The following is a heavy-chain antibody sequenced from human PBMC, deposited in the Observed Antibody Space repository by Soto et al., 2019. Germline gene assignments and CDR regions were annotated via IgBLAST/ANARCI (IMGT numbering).Heavy chain of an antibody. CDR3: AKDALMGGQNYYFDY. V-gene: IGHV3-23*01. D-gene: IGHD3-16*01. CDR2: IVGGAEST. CDR1: GFTFNLYA. Sequence: GGSLRLSCAASGFTFNLYAMSWVRQAPGRGLEWVSGIVGGAESTHYADSVKGRFTISRDNSKNTLFLQMSSLGAEDTAVYFCAKDALMGGQNYYFDYWGQGTLVTVSS. J-gene: IGHJ4*02.